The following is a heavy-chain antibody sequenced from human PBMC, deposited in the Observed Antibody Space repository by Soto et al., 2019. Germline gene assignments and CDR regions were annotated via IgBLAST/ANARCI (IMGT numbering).Heavy chain of an antibody. V-gene: IGHV1-69*13. Sequence: SVKVSCKASGGTFSSYAISWVRQAPGQGLEWMGGIIPIFGTANYAQKFQGRVTITADESTSTAYMELSSLRSEDTAVYYCARTPPLSSSHHAELDYWGQGTLVTVS. CDR2: IIPIFGTA. D-gene: IGHD6-13*01. J-gene: IGHJ4*02. CDR1: GGTFSSYA. CDR3: ARTPPLSSSHHAELDY.